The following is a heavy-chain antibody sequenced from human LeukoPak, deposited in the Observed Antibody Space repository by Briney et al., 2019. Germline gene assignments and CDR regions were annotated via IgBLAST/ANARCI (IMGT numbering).Heavy chain of an antibody. D-gene: IGHD6-6*01. V-gene: IGHV1-18*01. Sequence: ASVKVSCKASGYTFTSYGISWVRQAPGQGLEWMGWISAYNGNTNYAQKLQGRVTMTTDTSTSTAYMELRSLRSDDTAVYYCARASSSSVDYYYYYMDVWGKGNTVTVSS. CDR1: GYTFTSYG. CDR2: ISAYNGNT. J-gene: IGHJ6*03. CDR3: ARASSSSVDYYYYYMDV.